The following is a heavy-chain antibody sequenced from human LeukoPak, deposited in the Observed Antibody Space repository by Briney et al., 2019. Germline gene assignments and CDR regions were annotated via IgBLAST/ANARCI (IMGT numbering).Heavy chain of an antibody. D-gene: IGHD3-9*01. V-gene: IGHV3-7*01. CDR2: INPDGSEK. J-gene: IGHJ4*02. CDR3: ARGVLTGLDYFDY. Sequence: GGSLRLSWVASGFTFSNYWLTWVRQAPGKGLEWVANINPDGSEKIYVDSVKGRFTISRDNAKNSLYLQMNSLRAEDTALYYCARGVLTGLDYFDYWGQGTLVTVSS. CDR1: GFTFSNYW.